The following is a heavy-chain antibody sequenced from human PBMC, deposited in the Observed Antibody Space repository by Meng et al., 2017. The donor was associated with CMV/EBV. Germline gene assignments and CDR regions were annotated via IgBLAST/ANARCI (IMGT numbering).Heavy chain of an antibody. CDR3: ARPPGYSYHAYYFDY. D-gene: IGHD5-18*01. CDR2: ISSSGSTI. Sequence: GGSLRLSCAASGFTFSDYYMSWIRQAPGKGLEWVSYISSSGSTIYYADSVKGRFTISRDNAKNSLYLQMNSRRAEDTAVYYCARPPGYSYHAYYFDYWGQGTLVTVSS. V-gene: IGHV3-11*01. CDR1: GFTFSDYY. J-gene: IGHJ4*02.